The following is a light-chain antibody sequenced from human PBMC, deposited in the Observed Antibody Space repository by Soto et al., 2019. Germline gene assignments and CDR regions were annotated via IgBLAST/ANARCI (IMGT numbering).Light chain of an antibody. CDR2: GAS. CDR1: QSININ. V-gene: IGKV3-15*01. J-gene: IGKJ2*01. Sequence: EIVMTQSPATLSVSPGGGATLSCRASQSININLAWYQQTPGQTPRLLVYGASTRDTGLPARFSGRGSGTEFFLTISGLQFEDFEVYYCQQYNNWPHTFGQGTKVDIK. CDR3: QQYNNWPHT.